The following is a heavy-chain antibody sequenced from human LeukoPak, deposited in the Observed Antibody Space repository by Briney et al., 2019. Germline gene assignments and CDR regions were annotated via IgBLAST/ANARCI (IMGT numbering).Heavy chain of an antibody. CDR1: GYTISSYW. CDR3: ARVSGTMVRGVIPGWFDP. Sequence: PGGSLTLSCTASGYTISSYWKHWDRQAPRKKQERHTRNKKDGSSTSYADSVKGRFTISRDNAKNTLYLQMNSLRAEDTAVYYCARVSGTMVRGVIPGWFDPWGQGTLVTVSS. J-gene: IGHJ5*02. V-gene: IGHV3-74*01. CDR2: NKKDGSST. D-gene: IGHD3-10*01.